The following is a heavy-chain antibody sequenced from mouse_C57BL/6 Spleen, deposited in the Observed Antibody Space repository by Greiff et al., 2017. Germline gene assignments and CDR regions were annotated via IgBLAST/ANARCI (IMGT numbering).Heavy chain of an antibody. V-gene: IGHV1-47*01. CDR3: ARFGIYDGYYGYFDV. J-gene: IGHJ1*03. CDR1: GYTFTTYP. CDR2: FHPYNDDT. D-gene: IGHD2-3*01. Sequence: QVQLQQSGAELVKPGASVKMSCKASGYTFTTYPIEWMKQNHGKSLVWIGNFHPYNDDTKYNVKFKGKATLTVEKSSSTVYLELSRLTSDDSAVYYCARFGIYDGYYGYFDVWGTGTTVTVSS.